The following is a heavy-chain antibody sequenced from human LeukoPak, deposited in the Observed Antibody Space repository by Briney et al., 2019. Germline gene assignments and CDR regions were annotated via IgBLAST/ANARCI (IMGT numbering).Heavy chain of an antibody. CDR2: IYYSGST. Sequence: SETLSLTCTVSGGSISSGGYYWSWIRQHPGKGLEWIGYIYYSGSTYYNPSLKSRVTISVDTSKNQFSLKLSSVTAADTAVYYCARDTRWNYPGMDVWGQGTTVTVSS. CDR1: GGSISSGGYY. CDR3: ARDTRWNYPGMDV. V-gene: IGHV4-30-4*08. D-gene: IGHD1-1*01. J-gene: IGHJ6*02.